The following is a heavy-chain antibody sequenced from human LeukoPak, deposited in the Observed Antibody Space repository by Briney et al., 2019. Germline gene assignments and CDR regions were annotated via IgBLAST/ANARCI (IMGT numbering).Heavy chain of an antibody. D-gene: IGHD3-16*01. V-gene: IGHV4-59*01. CDR3: ARELRSGGVSN. J-gene: IGHJ4*02. CDR1: GASTTTYY. CDR2: ISLSGGT. Sequence: SETLSLTCSVSGASTTTYYWSWIRQLPGKGLEWIGYISLSGGTNYNPSLKSRVTISLDTSKNHVSLELNSVTAADTAVYYCARELRSGGVSNWGQGTLVTVSS.